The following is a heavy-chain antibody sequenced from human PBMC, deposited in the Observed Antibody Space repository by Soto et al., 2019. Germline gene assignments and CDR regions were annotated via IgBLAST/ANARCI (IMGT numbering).Heavy chain of an antibody. Sequence: EVQLLESGGGLVQPGGSLRLSCAASGFTFSNYAVTWVRQAPGKGLEWVSTISGSGGSTYYADSVKGRFTISRDNSKNTLYLQMNSLRAEDTSVYYCAKDQGSSWYEIDYLGQGTLVTVSS. CDR1: GFTFSNYA. CDR3: AKDQGSSWYEIDY. J-gene: IGHJ4*02. D-gene: IGHD6-13*01. V-gene: IGHV3-23*01. CDR2: ISGSGGST.